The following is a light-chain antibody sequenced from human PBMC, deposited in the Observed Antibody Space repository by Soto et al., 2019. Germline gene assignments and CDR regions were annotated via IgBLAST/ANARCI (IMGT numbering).Light chain of an antibody. CDR2: DAS. V-gene: IGKV3-11*01. Sequence: EIVLTQSPATLSLSPRERATLSCRASQSVSSYLAWYQQKPGQAPRLLIYDASNRATGIPARVIGSGSGTDFTLTSRSLEPEDFAVYYCEQRSNWPAVGQGTKQEIK. CDR3: EQRSNWPA. J-gene: IGKJ2*01. CDR1: QSVSSY.